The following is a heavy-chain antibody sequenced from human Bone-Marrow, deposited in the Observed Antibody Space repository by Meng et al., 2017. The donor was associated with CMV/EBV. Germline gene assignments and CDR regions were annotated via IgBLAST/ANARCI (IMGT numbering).Heavy chain of an antibody. V-gene: IGHV1-2*02. CDR2: INPNSGGT. CDR1: GYTFTGYY. J-gene: IGHJ4*02. Sequence: ASVKVSCKASGYTFTGYYMHWVRQAPGQGLEWMGWINPNSGGTNYAQKFQGRVTITRDTSISTAYMELSRLRSDDTAVYYCARGVALLWFGELLEAFDYWGQGTLVTVSS. CDR3: ARGVALLWFGELLEAFDY. D-gene: IGHD3-10*01.